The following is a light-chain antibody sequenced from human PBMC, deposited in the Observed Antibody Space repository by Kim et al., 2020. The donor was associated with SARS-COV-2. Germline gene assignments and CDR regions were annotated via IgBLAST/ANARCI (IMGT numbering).Light chain of an antibody. CDR2: WAS. CDR1: QSVLYNSTNKHC. J-gene: IGKJ1*01. CDR3: QQYLSVPWT. Sequence: ATINCTSRQSVLYNSTNKHCLAWYQQRPRQPPKLLIYWASTRESGVPDRFSGSGSGRDFTLTISSLQAEDVAVYYCQQYLSVPWTFGPGTKVEIK. V-gene: IGKV4-1*01.